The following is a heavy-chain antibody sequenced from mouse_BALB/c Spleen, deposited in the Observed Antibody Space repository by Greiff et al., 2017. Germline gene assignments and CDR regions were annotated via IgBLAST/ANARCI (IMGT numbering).Heavy chain of an antibody. CDR1: GFSLSTSGMG. CDR3: ARRLITTVVADFDY. CDR2: IYWDDDK. D-gene: IGHD1-1*01. J-gene: IGHJ2*01. Sequence: QVQLKESGPGILQPSQTLSLTCSFSGFSLSTSGMGVSWIRQPSGKGLEWLAHIYWDDDKRYNPSLKSRLTISKDTSRNQVFLKITSVDTADTATYYCARRLITTVVADFDYWGQGTTLTVSS. V-gene: IGHV8-12*01.